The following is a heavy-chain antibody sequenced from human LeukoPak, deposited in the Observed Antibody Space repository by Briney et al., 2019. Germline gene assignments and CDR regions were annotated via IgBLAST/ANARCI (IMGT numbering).Heavy chain of an antibody. CDR1: GFTFSSYG. CDR3: AKVGPSVDIVVVPAADFDY. Sequence: PGRSLRLSCAASGFTFSSYGMHWVRQAPGKGLEWVAVISYDGSNKYYADSVKGRFTISRDNSKNTLYLQMNSLRAEDTAVYYCAKVGPSVDIVVVPAADFDYWGQGTLVTVSS. J-gene: IGHJ4*02. D-gene: IGHD2-2*01. V-gene: IGHV3-30*18. CDR2: ISYDGSNK.